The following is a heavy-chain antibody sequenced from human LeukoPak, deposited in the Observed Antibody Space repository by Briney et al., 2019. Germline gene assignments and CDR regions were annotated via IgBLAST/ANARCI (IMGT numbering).Heavy chain of an antibody. CDR1: GSTFTSYS. J-gene: IGHJ3*02. CDR2: MNASVGSR. V-gene: IGHV1-46*01. CDR3: ARDGGEGGMGAFDI. Sequence: ASEKLSRNASGSTFTSYSINWVRHAPGQRLERRGIMNASVGSRSYAQKFPARVTITSEMSTSTVYMELSSLRSEDTAVYYCARDGGEGGMGAFDIWGEGRMVTVSS. D-gene: IGHD2-15*01.